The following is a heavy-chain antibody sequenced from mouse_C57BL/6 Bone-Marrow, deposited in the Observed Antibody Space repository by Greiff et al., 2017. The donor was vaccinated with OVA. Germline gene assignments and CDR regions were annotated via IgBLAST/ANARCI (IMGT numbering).Heavy chain of an antibody. J-gene: IGHJ2*01. CDR1: GYTFTSYW. D-gene: IGHD2-1*01. V-gene: IGHV1-61*01. CDR3: AIDGTLVFDY. CDR2: IYPSDSET. Sequence: QVQLQQPGAELVRPGSSVKLSCKASGYTFTSYWMDWVKQRPGQGLEWIGNIYPSDSETHYNQKFKDKATLTVDKSSSTAYMQLSSLTSEDSAVYYCAIDGTLVFDYWGQGTTLTVSS.